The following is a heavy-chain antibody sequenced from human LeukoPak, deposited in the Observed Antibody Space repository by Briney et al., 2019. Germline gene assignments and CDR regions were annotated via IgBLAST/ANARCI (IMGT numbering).Heavy chain of an antibody. Sequence: GASVKVSCKASGYTFTGYYLHWVRQAPGQGLEWMGWINPNSGGTNYAQKFQGRVTMTRDTSISTAYMELSRLRSDDTAVYYCARAYYDFWSERYYMDVWGKGTTVTVSS. D-gene: IGHD3-3*01. CDR1: GYTFTGYY. J-gene: IGHJ6*03. CDR3: ARAYYDFWSERYYMDV. V-gene: IGHV1-2*02. CDR2: INPNSGGT.